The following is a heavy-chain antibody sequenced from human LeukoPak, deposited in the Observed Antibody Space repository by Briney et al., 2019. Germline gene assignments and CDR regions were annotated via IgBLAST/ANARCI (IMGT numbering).Heavy chain of an antibody. Sequence: GGSLRLSCAASGFTFSSYSMNWVRQAPGKGLEWVSSISSSSSYIYYADSVKGRFTISRDNAKNSLYLQMNSLRAEDTAVYYCARDGPGGFGELYPNYFDYWGQGTLVTVSS. J-gene: IGHJ4*02. CDR2: ISSSSSYI. D-gene: IGHD3-10*01. CDR3: ARDGPGGFGELYPNYFDY. CDR1: GFTFSSYS. V-gene: IGHV3-21*01.